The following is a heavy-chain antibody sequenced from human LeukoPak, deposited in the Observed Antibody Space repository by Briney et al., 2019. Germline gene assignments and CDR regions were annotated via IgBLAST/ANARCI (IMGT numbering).Heavy chain of an antibody. CDR3: ARDLDIWALSSGGSFTCGY. J-gene: IGHJ4*02. CDR1: GGTFSSYA. D-gene: IGHD2-15*01. CDR2: IIPIFGTA. V-gene: IGHV1-69*13. Sequence: AASVKVSCKASGGTFSSYAISWVRQAPGQGLEWMGGIIPIFGTANYAQKFQGRVTITADESTSTAYMELSSLRSEDTAVYYCARDLDIWALSSGGSFTCGYWGQGTLVTVSS.